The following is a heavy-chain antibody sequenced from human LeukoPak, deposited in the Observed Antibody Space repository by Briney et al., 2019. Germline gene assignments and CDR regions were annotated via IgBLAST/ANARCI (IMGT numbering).Heavy chain of an antibody. D-gene: IGHD5-18*01. V-gene: IGHV4-59*01. CDR1: GGSISSYY. Sequence: SETLSLTCTVSGGSISSYYWSWIRQPPGKGLEWIGYIYYSGSTNYNPSLMSRVTISVDTSKNQFSLKLSSVTAADTAVYYCARGYSYVSYYFDYWGQGTLVTVSS. CDR3: ARGYSYVSYYFDY. CDR2: IYYSGST. J-gene: IGHJ4*02.